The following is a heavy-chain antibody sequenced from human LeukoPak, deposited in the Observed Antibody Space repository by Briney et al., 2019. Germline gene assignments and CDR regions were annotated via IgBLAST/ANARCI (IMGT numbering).Heavy chain of an antibody. D-gene: IGHD3-22*01. CDR2: ISAYNGNT. Sequence: ASVKVSCKASGYTFTSYGISWAQQAPGQGLEWMGWISAYNGNTNYAQKLQGRVTMTTDTSTSTAYMELRGLRSDDTAVYYCARNLRNYYDSSGPGDYWGQGTLVTVSS. CDR1: GYTFTSYG. V-gene: IGHV1-18*01. J-gene: IGHJ4*02. CDR3: ARNLRNYYDSSGPGDY.